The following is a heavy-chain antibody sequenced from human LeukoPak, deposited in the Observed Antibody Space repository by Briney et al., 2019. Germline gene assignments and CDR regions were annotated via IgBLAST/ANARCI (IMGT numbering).Heavy chain of an antibody. D-gene: IGHD3-22*01. V-gene: IGHV3-53*01. CDR3: ARAAYDSGSYIVNHDY. CDR2: IYRDDTT. J-gene: IGHJ4*02. Sequence: GGSLRLSCAASGFTVSTNYRSWVRQAPGKGLEWVSVIYRDDTTYYADSVKGRFTISRDNSKNTLYLQMSSVRAEDTAVYYCARAAYDSGSYIVNHDYWGQGTLVTVSS. CDR1: GFTVSTNY.